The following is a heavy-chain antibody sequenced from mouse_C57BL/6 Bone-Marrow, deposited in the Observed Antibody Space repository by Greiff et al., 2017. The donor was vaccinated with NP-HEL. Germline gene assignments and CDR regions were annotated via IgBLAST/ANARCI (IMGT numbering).Heavy chain of an antibody. Sequence: VKLQQPAAELVMPGASVKLSCKASGYTFTSYWMHGVKQRPGQGLEWIGEIDPSDSYTNYNQKFKGKSTLTVDKSSSTAYMQLSSLTSEDSAVYYCARECDLWDRWFAYWSQGTLVTVSA. CDR1: GYTFTSYW. V-gene: IGHV1-69*01. CDR2: IDPSDSYT. J-gene: IGHJ3*01. CDR3: ARECDLWDRWFAY. D-gene: IGHD1-1*02.